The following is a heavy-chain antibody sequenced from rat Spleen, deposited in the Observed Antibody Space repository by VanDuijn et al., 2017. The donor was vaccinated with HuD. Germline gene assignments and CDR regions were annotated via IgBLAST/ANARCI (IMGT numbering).Heavy chain of an antibody. J-gene: IGHJ2*01. CDR3: ARRHYGYTDYFDY. CDR2: ISTGGGNT. D-gene: IGHD1-9*01. CDR1: GFTFSDYY. Sequence: EVQLVESDGGLVQPGRSLKLSCAASGFTFSDYYMAWVRQAPTKGLEWVASISTGGGNTYYRDSVKGRFTISRDNAKSTLSRQMDSLRSEDTASYYCARRHYGYTDYFDYWGQGVMVTVTS. V-gene: IGHV5-25*01.